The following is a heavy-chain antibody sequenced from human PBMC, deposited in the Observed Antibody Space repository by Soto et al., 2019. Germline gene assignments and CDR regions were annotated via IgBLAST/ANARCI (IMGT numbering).Heavy chain of an antibody. J-gene: IGHJ6*02. CDR2: ISGSGGST. D-gene: IGHD3-9*01. CDR3: AKGPEGYDILTGYYYYYGMDV. CDR1: GFTFSSYA. Sequence: GGSLRLSCAASGFTFSSYAMSWVRQAPGKGLEWVSAISGSGGSTYYADSVKGRFTISRDNSKNTLYLQMNSLRAEDTAVYYCAKGPEGYDILTGYYYYYGMDVWGQGTTVTVSS. V-gene: IGHV3-23*01.